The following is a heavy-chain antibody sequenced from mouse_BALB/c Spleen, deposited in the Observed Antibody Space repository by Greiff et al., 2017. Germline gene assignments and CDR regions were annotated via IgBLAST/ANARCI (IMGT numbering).Heavy chain of an antibody. Sequence: EVKLMESGGGLVKPGGSLKLSCAASGFTFSSYAMSWVRQTPKKRLEWVASISSGGSTYYPDSVKGRFTISRDNAKNTLYLQMSSLRSEDTAMYYCARQGYDDADGDWYFDVWGAGTTVTVSS. CDR3: ARQGYDDADGDWYFDV. D-gene: IGHD2-14*01. CDR2: ISSGGST. V-gene: IGHV5-6-5*01. J-gene: IGHJ1*01. CDR1: GFTFSSYA.